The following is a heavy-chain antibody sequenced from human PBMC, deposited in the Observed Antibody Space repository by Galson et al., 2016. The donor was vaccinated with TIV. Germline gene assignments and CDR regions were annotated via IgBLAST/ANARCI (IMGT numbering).Heavy chain of an antibody. J-gene: IGHJ4*02. CDR1: GGTFINRA. CDR3: ARRSQLKVDAGFDF. V-gene: IGHV1-69*10. Sequence: SVKVSCKASGGTFINRAFTWVRQAPGQGLEWMGGIIPILGIINYAQKFQGRVTISADKSTDTVYMELPSLRSDDTAVYFCARRSQLKVDAGFDFWGQGTLVTVSP. D-gene: IGHD6-13*01. CDR2: IIPILGII.